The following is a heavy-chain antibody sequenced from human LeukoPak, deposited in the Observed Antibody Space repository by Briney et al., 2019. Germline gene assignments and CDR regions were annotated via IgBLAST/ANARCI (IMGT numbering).Heavy chain of an antibody. Sequence: PGGSLRLSCAASGFTFDDYAMHWVRQAPGKGLEWVSGISWNSGSIGYADSVKGRFTISRDNAKNSLYLQMNSLRAEDTAVYYCARDKSLTIFGVAADAFDIWGQGAMVTVSS. D-gene: IGHD3-3*01. CDR2: ISWNSGSI. J-gene: IGHJ3*02. CDR1: GFTFDDYA. CDR3: ARDKSLTIFGVAADAFDI. V-gene: IGHV3-9*01.